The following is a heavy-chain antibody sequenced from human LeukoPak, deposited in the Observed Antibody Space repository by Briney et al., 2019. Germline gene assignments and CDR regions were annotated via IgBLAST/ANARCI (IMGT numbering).Heavy chain of an antibody. J-gene: IGHJ4*02. Sequence: GGSLRLSCASSGSTFSTFDMNWVRQAPGKGLEWVSFISSSGATTSYADSVKGRFTVSRDNAKNSLYLQMNILRTEDTALYYCARARGYSYGILDQWGQGTLVTVSS. CDR3: ARARGYSYGILDQ. V-gene: IGHV3-48*03. CDR2: ISSSGATT. D-gene: IGHD5-18*01. CDR1: GSTFSTFD.